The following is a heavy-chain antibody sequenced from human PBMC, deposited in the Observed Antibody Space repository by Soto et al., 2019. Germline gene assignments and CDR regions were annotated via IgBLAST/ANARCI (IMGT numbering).Heavy chain of an antibody. CDR3: ARVSSGYQLPYYYYYYMDV. V-gene: IGHV3-7*01. Sequence: GGSLRLSCAASGFTFSSYWMSWVRQAPGKGLEWVANIKQDGSEKYYVDSVKGRFTISRDNAKNSLYLQMNSLRAEDPAVYYCARVSSGYQLPYYYYYYMDVWGKGTTVTVSS. D-gene: IGHD2-2*01. CDR2: IKQDGSEK. CDR1: GFTFSSYW. J-gene: IGHJ6*03.